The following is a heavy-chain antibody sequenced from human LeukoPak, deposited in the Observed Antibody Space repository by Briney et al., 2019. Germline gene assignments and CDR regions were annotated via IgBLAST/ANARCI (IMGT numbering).Heavy chain of an antibody. CDR1: GFTFSDYG. D-gene: IGHD3-10*01. V-gene: IGHV3-23*01. CDR2: ISGSGADT. CDR3: ARAGFTFSDYFGSFFDY. J-gene: IGHJ4*02. Sequence: GGTLRLSCAASGFTFSDYGMSWVRQAPGKGLEWVSAISGSGADTYYADSVKGRFTISRDNSKNTLYLQMNSLRAEDTAVYYCARAGFTFSDYFGSFFDYWGQGTLVTVSS.